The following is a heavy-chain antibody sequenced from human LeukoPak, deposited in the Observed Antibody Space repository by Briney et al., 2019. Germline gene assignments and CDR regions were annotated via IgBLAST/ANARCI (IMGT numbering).Heavy chain of an antibody. CDR1: GYTFTSYY. Sequence: ASVKVSCKASGYTFTSYYMHWVRQAPGQGLEWMGIINPSGGSTSYAQKFQGRVTMTTDTSTSTAYMELRSLRSDDTAVYYCARAEAGGPIAVVDYWGQGTLVTVSS. J-gene: IGHJ4*02. V-gene: IGHV1-46*01. D-gene: IGHD6-19*01. CDR2: INPSGGST. CDR3: ARAEAGGPIAVVDY.